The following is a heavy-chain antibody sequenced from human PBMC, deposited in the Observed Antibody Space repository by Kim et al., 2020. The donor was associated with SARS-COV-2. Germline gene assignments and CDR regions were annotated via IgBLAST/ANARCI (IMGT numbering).Heavy chain of an antibody. J-gene: IGHJ4*02. Sequence: GGSLRLSCAASGFTFSSYAMHWVRQAPGKGLEWVAVISYDGSNKYYADSVKGRFTISRDNSKNTLYLQMNSLRAEDTAVYYCARDTDYGDFNFDYWGQGTLVTVSS. CDR2: ISYDGSNK. CDR3: ARDTDYGDFNFDY. D-gene: IGHD4-17*01. CDR1: GFTFSSYA. V-gene: IGHV3-30-3*01.